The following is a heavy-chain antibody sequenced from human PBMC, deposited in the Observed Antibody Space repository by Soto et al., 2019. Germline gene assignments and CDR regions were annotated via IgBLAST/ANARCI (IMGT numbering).Heavy chain of an antibody. CDR1: GGSISSYY. D-gene: IGHD4-17*01. Sequence: SETLSLTCTVSGGSISSYYWSWIRQPPGKGLEWIGYIYYSGSTNYNPSLKSRVTISVDTSKNQFSLKLSSVTAADTAVYYCARIHHDYGDYGYDYWGQGTLVTVSS. V-gene: IGHV4-59*01. J-gene: IGHJ4*02. CDR3: ARIHHDYGDYGYDY. CDR2: IYYSGST.